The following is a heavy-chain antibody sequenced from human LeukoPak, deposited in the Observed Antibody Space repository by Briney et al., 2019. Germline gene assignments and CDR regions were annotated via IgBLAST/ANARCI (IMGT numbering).Heavy chain of an antibody. CDR2: IAYDGSKK. Sequence: PGRSLRLSCAASGFIFSSHALHWVRQAPGKGLEWIGVIAYDGSKKYYADSVRGRFTISRDNSKNALYLQMNSLRAEDTAVYYCANPKGYYDSSALIGGYWGQGTLVTVSS. D-gene: IGHD3-22*01. CDR3: ANPKGYYDSSALIGGY. CDR1: GFIFSSHA. J-gene: IGHJ4*02. V-gene: IGHV3-30*18.